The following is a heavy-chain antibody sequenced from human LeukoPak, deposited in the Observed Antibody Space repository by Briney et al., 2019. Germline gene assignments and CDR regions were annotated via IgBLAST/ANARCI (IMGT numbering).Heavy chain of an antibody. CDR2: IKFDGSLA. Sequence: GGSLRLSCTASGLTFRTYWVHWVRQAPGKGLVWVSQIKFDGSLASYADSVKGRFTISRDNAKNTLYLQMNTLGTEDTAVYYCVTGHYDSRMYFDLWGRGTLVTVSS. CDR3: VTGHYDSRMYFDL. V-gene: IGHV3-74*01. J-gene: IGHJ2*01. D-gene: IGHD3-16*01. CDR1: GLTFRTYW.